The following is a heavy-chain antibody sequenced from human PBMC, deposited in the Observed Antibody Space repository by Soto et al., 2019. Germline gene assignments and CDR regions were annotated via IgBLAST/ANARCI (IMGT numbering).Heavy chain of an antibody. Sequence: SVKVSCKASGGTFSSYAISWVRQAPGQGLEWMGGIIPIFGTANYAQKFQGRVTITADESTSTAYMELSSLRSEDTAVYYCARAPAAPRLADYWFDPWGQGTLVTVS. D-gene: IGHD2-2*01. V-gene: IGHV1-69*13. CDR1: GGTFSSYA. CDR3: ARAPAAPRLADYWFDP. CDR2: IIPIFGTA. J-gene: IGHJ5*02.